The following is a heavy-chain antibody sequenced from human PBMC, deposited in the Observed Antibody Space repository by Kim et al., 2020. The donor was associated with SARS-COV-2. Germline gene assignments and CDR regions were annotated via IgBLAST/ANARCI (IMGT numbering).Heavy chain of an antibody. CDR3: ARDTFPTYGGNAYFDY. CDR1: GGSISSYY. J-gene: IGHJ4*02. CDR2: IYYSGST. Sequence: SETLSLTCTVSGGSISSYYWSWIRQPPGKGLELIGYIYYSGSTNYNPSLKSRVTISVDTSKNQFSLKLSSVPAADTAVYYCARDTFPTYGGNAYFDYWGQGTLVTVSS. D-gene: IGHD4-17*01. V-gene: IGHV4-59*13.